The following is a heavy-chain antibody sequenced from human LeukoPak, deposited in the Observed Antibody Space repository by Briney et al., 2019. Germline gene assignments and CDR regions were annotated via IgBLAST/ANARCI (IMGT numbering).Heavy chain of an antibody. D-gene: IGHD6-19*01. CDR1: DDSITMYY. CDR2: VDHTGST. Sequence: SETLSLTCTVSDDSITMYYWNWIRQPPGKGLEWIGYVDHTGSTKFNPSLNGRVSISRDTSNNFFSLRLRSVTAADTAVYYCAVGLDIAMPGKVPTGWGQGTLVTVSS. V-gene: IGHV4-59*01. J-gene: IGHJ4*02. CDR3: AVGLDIAMPGKVPTG.